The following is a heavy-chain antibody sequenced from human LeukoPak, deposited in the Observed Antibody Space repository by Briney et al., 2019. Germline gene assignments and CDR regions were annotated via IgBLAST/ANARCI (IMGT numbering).Heavy chain of an antibody. D-gene: IGHD5-18*01. CDR2: VKKDASEK. CDR3: ARRNGIQLWFAPYYFDY. V-gene: IGHV3-7*03. J-gene: IGHJ4*02. CDR1: GFTFSSNW. Sequence: PGGSLRLSCAASGFTFSSNWMTWVRQAPGKGLEWVASVKKDASEKYYVDSVKGRFTISRDNAKNSLYLQMNSLRVEDTAVYYCARRNGIQLWFAPYYFDYWGQGTLVTVSS.